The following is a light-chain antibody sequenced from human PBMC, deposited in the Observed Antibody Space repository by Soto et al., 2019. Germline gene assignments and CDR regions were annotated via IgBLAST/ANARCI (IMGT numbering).Light chain of an antibody. CDR3: SSYTSSTTEV. CDR2: DVS. J-gene: IGLJ1*01. CDR1: SSDVGGYNY. V-gene: IGLV2-14*01. Sequence: QSALTQPASVSGSPVQSITISCTGTSSDVGGYNYVSWYQQHPGKAPKLMIYDVSSRPSGVSNRFSGSKSGNTASLTISGLQAEDEADYYCSSYTSSTTEVFGTGTKVTVL.